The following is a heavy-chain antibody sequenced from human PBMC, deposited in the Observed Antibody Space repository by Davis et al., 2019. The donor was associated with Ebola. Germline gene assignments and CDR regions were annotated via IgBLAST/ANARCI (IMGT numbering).Heavy chain of an antibody. V-gene: IGHV3-23*01. CDR3: AKDTSNIWFDI. J-gene: IGHJ3*02. CDR1: GFSFSSYV. CDR2: LGTSADT. Sequence: GESLKISCAASGFSFSSYVMSWVRQAPWKGLEWVSTLGTSADTYYADSVKGRFTISRDNSKNTLYLQMNGLRVEDTAIYYCAKDTSNIWFDIWGQGTMVTVSS. D-gene: IGHD1-26*01.